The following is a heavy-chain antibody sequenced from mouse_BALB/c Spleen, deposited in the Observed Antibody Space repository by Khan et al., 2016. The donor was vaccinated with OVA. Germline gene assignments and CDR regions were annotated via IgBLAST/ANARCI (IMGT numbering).Heavy chain of an antibody. V-gene: IGHV14-1*02. CDR2: IDPDNGNT. CDR3: PRSNLIYFDY. Sequence: VQLQQPGTVLVRPGALVRLSCTASGFNIKDYYIHWVKQRPDQGLEWIGWIDPDNGNTMYDPNFQGKANITADTSSNTAYLQLSSLTSEDTAVYYCPRSNLIYFDYWGKGTTLTVSS. J-gene: IGHJ2*01. D-gene: IGHD4-1*01. CDR1: GFNIKDYY.